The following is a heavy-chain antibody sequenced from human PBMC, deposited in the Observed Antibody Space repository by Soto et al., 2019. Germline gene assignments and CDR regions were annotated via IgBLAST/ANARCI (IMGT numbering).Heavy chain of an antibody. V-gene: IGHV3-23*01. D-gene: IGHD6-19*01. CDR3: AKEEAVAGICFDY. Sequence: EVQLLESGGGLVQPGGSLRLSCAASGFTFSSYAMSWVGQAPGKGLEGVSAISGSGGSTYYADSVKGRFTISRDNSKNTLYLQMNSLRAEDTAVYYCAKEEAVAGICFDYWGQGTLVTVSS. CDR1: GFTFSSYA. J-gene: IGHJ4*02. CDR2: ISGSGGST.